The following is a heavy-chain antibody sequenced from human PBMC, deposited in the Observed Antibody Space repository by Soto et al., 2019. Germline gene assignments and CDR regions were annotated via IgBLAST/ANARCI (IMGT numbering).Heavy chain of an antibody. CDR3: ARDHPHSYGVYYFDY. D-gene: IGHD5-18*01. CDR1: SPSISSNTFY. CDR2: IYYDGST. Sequence: PSETLSLTCTVSSPSISSNTFYWGWIRQPPGKGLESIANIYYDGSTYYNPSLKSRVTISIDTSKNQVSLKVNSVTAADTAVYYCARDHPHSYGVYYFDYWGQGTPVTVSS. J-gene: IGHJ4*02. V-gene: IGHV4-39*07.